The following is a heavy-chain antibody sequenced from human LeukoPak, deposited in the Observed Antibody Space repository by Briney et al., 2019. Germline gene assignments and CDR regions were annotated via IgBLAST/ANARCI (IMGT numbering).Heavy chain of an antibody. Sequence: GASVKVSYKASGYTFTSYYMHWVRQAPGQGLEWMGIINPSGGSTSYAQKFQGRVTMTRDTSTSTVYMELSSLRSEDTAVYYCARDKYCSGGSCYSYFDYWGQGTLVTVSS. CDR3: ARDKYCSGGSCYSYFDY. CDR1: GYTFTSYY. J-gene: IGHJ4*02. D-gene: IGHD2-15*01. CDR2: INPSGGST. V-gene: IGHV1-46*01.